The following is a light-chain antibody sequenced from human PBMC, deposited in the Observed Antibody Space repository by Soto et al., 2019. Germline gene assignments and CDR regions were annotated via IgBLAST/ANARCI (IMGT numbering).Light chain of an antibody. CDR1: QGFRND. CDR3: QQYYSYLIT. CDR2: AAS. J-gene: IGKJ5*01. V-gene: IGKV1-17*01. Sequence: DIQMTQSPSSLSASVGDRVTITCRASQGFRNDLNWYQQKPGKAPKLLIYAASTLQSGVPSRFSGSGSGTDFTLTISCLQSEDFATYYCQQYYSYLITFGQGTRM.